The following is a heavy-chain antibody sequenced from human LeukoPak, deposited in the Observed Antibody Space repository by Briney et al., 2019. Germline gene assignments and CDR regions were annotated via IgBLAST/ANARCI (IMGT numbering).Heavy chain of an antibody. CDR2: ISGSGGST. CDR3: ARGLFLSGYLDAFDV. Sequence: GGSLRLSCAASGFTFSSYAMSWVHQAPGKGLEWVSAISGSGGSTYYADSVKGRCTISRDNSKNTLYLQMNSLRVEDTAVYYCARGLFLSGYLDAFDVWGQGTVVTVSS. D-gene: IGHD3-22*01. J-gene: IGHJ3*01. CDR1: GFTFSSYA. V-gene: IGHV3-23*01.